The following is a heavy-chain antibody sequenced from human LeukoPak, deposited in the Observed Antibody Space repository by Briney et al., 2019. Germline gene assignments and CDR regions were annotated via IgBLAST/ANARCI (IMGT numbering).Heavy chain of an antibody. V-gene: IGHV4-39*07. CDR3: ARDPV. CDR1: GVSISSSSYY. Sequence: SETLSLTCTVSGVSISSSSYYWGWIRQPPGKGLEWIGSIYYSGSTYYNPSLKSRVTISVDTSKNQFSLKPSSVTAADTAVYYCARDPVWGKGTTVTVSS. J-gene: IGHJ6*04. CDR2: IYYSGST.